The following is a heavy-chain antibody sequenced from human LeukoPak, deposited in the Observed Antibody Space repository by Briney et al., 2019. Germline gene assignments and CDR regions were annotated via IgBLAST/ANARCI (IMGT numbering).Heavy chain of an antibody. D-gene: IGHD1-7*01. Sequence: GGSLRLSCAASGFTFSDYYMSWIRQAPGKGLEWVSYISSSGSTIYYADSVKGRFTISRDYAKNSLYLQMNSLRAEDTAVYYCASRRITGTTGYWGQGTLVTVSS. CDR1: GFTFSDYY. CDR2: ISSSGSTI. J-gene: IGHJ4*02. V-gene: IGHV3-11*04. CDR3: ASRRITGTTGY.